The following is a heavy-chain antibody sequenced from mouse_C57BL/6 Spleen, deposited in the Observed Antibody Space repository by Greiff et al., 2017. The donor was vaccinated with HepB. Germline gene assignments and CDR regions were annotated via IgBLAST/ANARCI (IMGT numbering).Heavy chain of an antibody. D-gene: IGHD1-1*01. CDR3: ARGDGSRGNAMDY. J-gene: IGHJ4*01. V-gene: IGHV1-63*01. CDR2: IYPGGGYT. Sequence: VKLQESGAELVRPGTSVKMSCKASGYTFTNYWIGWAKQRPGHGLEWIGDIYPGGGYTNYNEKFKGKATLTADKSSSTAYMQFSSLTSEDSAIYYCARGDGSRGNAMDYWGQGTSVTVSS. CDR1: GYTFTNYW.